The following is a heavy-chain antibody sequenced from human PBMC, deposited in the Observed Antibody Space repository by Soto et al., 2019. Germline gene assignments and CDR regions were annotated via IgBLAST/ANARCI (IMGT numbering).Heavy chain of an antibody. D-gene: IGHD6-13*01. J-gene: IGHJ4*02. Sequence: QVQLVESGGGVVQPGRSLRLSCAASGFAFSNFGMHWVRQAPGKGLEWVAVIWFDGRDKYYADSVKGRFTISRDNSKNTLYLQMVSLRAEDRALYVCARTDSADPRIAAAIEYLGQGAQVTVSS. CDR2: IWFDGRDK. CDR1: GFAFSNFG. V-gene: IGHV3-33*01. CDR3: ARTDSADPRIAAAIEY.